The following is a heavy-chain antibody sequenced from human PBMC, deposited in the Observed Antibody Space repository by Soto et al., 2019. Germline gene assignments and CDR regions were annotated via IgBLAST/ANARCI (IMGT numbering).Heavy chain of an antibody. CDR1: GFTFSSYA. CDR2: ISYDGSNK. CDR3: ARDPDPVITTYYFDY. V-gene: IGHV3-30*04. Sequence: GGPLRLSCAASGFTFSSYAMHWVRQAPGKGLEWVAVISYDGSNKYYADSVKGRFTISRDNSKNTLYLQMNSLRAEDTAVYYCARDPDPVITTYYFDYWGQGTLVTVSS. D-gene: IGHD3-22*01. J-gene: IGHJ4*02.